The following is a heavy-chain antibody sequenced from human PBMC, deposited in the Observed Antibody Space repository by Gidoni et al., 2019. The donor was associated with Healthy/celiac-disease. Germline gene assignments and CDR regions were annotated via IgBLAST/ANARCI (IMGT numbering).Heavy chain of an antibody. V-gene: IGHV3-23*01. CDR3: AKGGEGSSWYTFDY. Sequence: VQLLESGGGLVQPGGSLRLSCADSGFTFSSYAMSWVRQAPGKGLEWVSAISSSGGSTYYADSVKGRFTISRDNSKNTLYLQMNSLRAEDTAVYYCAKGGEGSSWYTFDYWGQGTLVTVSS. J-gene: IGHJ4*02. D-gene: IGHD6-13*01. CDR2: ISSSGGST. CDR1: GFTFSSYA.